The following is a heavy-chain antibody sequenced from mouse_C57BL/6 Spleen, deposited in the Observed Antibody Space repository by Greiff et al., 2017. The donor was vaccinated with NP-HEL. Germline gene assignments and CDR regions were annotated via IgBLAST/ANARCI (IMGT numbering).Heavy chain of an antibody. CDR2: IYPGSGGT. CDR3: ARFSIGYFDV. J-gene: IGHJ1*03. V-gene: IGHV1-55*01. Sequence: QVQLQQPGAELVKPGASVKMSCKASGYTFTSYWITWVKQRPGQGLEWIGDIYPGSGGTNYNEKFKSKATLTVDTSSSTAYMQLSSLTSEDSAVYYCARFSIGYFDVWGTGTTVTVSS. CDR1: GYTFTSYW.